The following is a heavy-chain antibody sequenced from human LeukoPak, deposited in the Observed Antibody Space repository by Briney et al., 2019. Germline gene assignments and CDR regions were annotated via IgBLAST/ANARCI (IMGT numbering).Heavy chain of an antibody. CDR1: GYTFTSYG. V-gene: IGHV1-18*01. Sequence: ASVNVSCTASGYTFTSYGISWVRQAPRQGLEWMGWISAYNGNTNYAQKLQGRVTMTTDTSTSTAYTQLRSLRSDDTAVYYCARVYYDFWSGYLTPSSSAAAFDYWGQGTLVTVSS. CDR2: ISAYNGNT. J-gene: IGHJ4*02. CDR3: ARVYYDFWSGYLTPSSSAAAFDY. D-gene: IGHD3-3*01.